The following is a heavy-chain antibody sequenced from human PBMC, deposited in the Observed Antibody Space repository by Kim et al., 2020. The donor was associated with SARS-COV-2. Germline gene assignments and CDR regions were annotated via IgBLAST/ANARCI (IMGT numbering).Heavy chain of an antibody. J-gene: IGHJ6*02. V-gene: IGHV1-3*01. CDR1: GYTFTTYA. CDR3: ARRLGIYGMDV. CDR2: IDAGKDST. Sequence: ASVKVSCKASGYTFTTYAIHWVRQAPGQSLEWMGWIDAGKDSTKYSQKFQDRLTLTTDTSAIIAYMELSNLRSEDTAVYYCARRLGIYGMDVWGQGTTVTVSS.